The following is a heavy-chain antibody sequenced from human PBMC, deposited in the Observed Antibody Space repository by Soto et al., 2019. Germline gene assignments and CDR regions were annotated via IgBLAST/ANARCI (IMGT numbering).Heavy chain of an antibody. V-gene: IGHV3-74*01. CDR2: INSDGSST. CDR1: GFTFSSYW. CDR3: ARDIESFGYSGYGSYYYYYYMDV. D-gene: IGHD5-12*01. J-gene: IGHJ6*03. Sequence: GGSLRLSCAASGFTFSSYWMHWVRQAPGKGLVWVSRINSDGSSTSYADSVKGRFTISRDNAKNTLYLQMNSLRAEDTAVYYCARDIESFGYSGYGSYYYYYYMDVWGKGTTVTVSS.